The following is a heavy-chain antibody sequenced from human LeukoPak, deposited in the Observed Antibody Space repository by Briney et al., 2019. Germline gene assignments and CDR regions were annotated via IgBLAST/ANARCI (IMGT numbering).Heavy chain of an antibody. Sequence: PGGSLRLSCAASGFTFSTYAMHWVRQAPGKGLEYVSAISSNGGSTYYANCVKGRFMISRDNSKNTLYLQMGSLRAEDMAVYYCARGGITMVRGEIFDYWGQGTLVTVSS. CDR1: GFTFSTYA. CDR3: ARGGITMVRGEIFDY. CDR2: ISSNGGST. J-gene: IGHJ4*02. D-gene: IGHD3-10*01. V-gene: IGHV3-64*01.